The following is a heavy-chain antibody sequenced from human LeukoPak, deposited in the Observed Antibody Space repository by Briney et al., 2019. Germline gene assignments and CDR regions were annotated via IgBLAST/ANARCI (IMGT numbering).Heavy chain of an antibody. V-gene: IGHV1-69*04. D-gene: IGHD5-24*01. J-gene: IGHJ6*02. CDR3: ARDHEMGGMDV. CDR2: IIPILGIA. Sequence: SVKVSCKASGGTFSSYTISWVRQAPGQGLEWMGGIIPILGIANYAQKFQGRVTITADKSTSTAYMELSSLRSEDTAVYYCARDHEMGGMDVWGQGTTVTVSS. CDR1: GGTFSSYT.